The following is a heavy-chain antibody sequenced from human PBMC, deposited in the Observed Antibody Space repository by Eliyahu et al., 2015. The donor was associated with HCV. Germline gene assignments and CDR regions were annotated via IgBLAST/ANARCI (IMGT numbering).Heavy chain of an antibody. J-gene: IGHJ6*02. Sequence: EVQLVESGGGLVKPGGSLRLSCAASGFTFSNXWXXXXRQAPGKGLEWVGRIKSKTEAGTTDYAAPVKGRFTISRDDSKNTLHLQMNSLKTEDTAVYFCSTDYGSITGMVRDYNSVMDVWGQGTTVTVSS. CDR2: IKSKTEAGTT. CDR3: STDYGSITGMVRDYNSVMDV. CDR1: GFTFSNXW. V-gene: IGHV3-15*01. D-gene: IGHD5-18*01.